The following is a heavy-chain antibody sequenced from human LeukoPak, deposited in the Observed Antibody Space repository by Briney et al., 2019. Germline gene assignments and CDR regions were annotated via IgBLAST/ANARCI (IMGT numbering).Heavy chain of an antibody. Sequence: GESLKISCKASGYSFTTHWIGWVRQMPGKGLEWMGIIYPGDSNTRYSPSYQGQVTISADKSISTAYLQWSSLKASDTAMYYCARQRDSSSWYFAFDIWGQGTMVTVSS. V-gene: IGHV5-51*01. J-gene: IGHJ3*02. CDR1: GYSFTTHW. D-gene: IGHD6-13*01. CDR3: ARQRDSSSWYFAFDI. CDR2: IYPGDSNT.